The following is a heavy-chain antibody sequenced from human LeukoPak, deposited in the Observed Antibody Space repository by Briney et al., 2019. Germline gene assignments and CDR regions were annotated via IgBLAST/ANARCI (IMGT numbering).Heavy chain of an antibody. CDR1: GFTVSSNY. D-gene: IGHD4-17*01. Sequence: GGSLRLSCAASGFTVSSNYMSWVRQAPGKGLEWVSVIYSGGSTYYADSVKGRFTISRDNSKNTLYLQMNSLRAEDTAVYYCARDTDYGDYVGGWFDPWGQGTLVTVSS. CDR3: ARDTDYGDYVGGWFDP. V-gene: IGHV3-66*01. CDR2: IYSGGST. J-gene: IGHJ5*02.